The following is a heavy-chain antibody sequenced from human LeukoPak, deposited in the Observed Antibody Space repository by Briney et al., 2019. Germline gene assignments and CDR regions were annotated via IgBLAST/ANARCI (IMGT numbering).Heavy chain of an antibody. CDR3: ARDLRESDYVLSFDY. J-gene: IGHJ4*02. Sequence: GGSLRLSCAASGFTFSSYAMPWVRQAPGKGLEWVAVISYDGSNKYYADSVKGRFTISRDNSKNTLYLQMNSLRSEDTAVYYCARDLRESDYVLSFDYWGQGTLVTVSS. CDR2: ISYDGSNK. D-gene: IGHD4-17*01. CDR1: GFTFSSYA. V-gene: IGHV3-30-3*01.